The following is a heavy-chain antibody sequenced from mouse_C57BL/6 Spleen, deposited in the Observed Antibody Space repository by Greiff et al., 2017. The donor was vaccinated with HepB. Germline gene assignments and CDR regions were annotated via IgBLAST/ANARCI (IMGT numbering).Heavy chain of an antibody. D-gene: IGHD1-1*01. J-gene: IGHJ3*01. CDR3: TGGSRWFAY. CDR1: GFNIKDDY. CDR2: IDPENGDT. Sequence: VQLQQSGAELVRPGASVKLSCTASGFNIKDDYMHWVKQRPEQGLEWIGWIDPENGDTEYASKFQGKATITADTSSNTAYLQLSSLTSEDTAVYYCTGGSRWFAYWGQGTLVTVSA. V-gene: IGHV14-4*01.